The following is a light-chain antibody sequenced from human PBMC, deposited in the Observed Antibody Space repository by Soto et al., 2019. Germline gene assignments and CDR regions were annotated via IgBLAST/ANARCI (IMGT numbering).Light chain of an antibody. CDR3: QQRA. CDR2: KAS. V-gene: IGKV1-5*03. Sequence: DIQMTQSPSTLSASVGDRVTITCRASQSISSWLAWYQQKPGKAPKLLIYKASSLESGVPSRFRGSGSGTEFTLTISSLQPDDFATSYCQQRAFGQGTKVDIK. J-gene: IGKJ1*01. CDR1: QSISSW.